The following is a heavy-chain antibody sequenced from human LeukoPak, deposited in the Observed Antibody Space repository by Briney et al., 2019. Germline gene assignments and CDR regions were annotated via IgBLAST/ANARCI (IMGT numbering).Heavy chain of an antibody. V-gene: IGHV5-51*01. J-gene: IGHJ3*02. CDR3: ARRFPDILTGLWVAFDI. Sequence: GESLKISCKGSGYSFTSYWIGWVRQMPGKGLEWMGIIYPGDSDTRYSPSFQGQVTISADKSISTAYLQWSSLKASDTAVYYCARRFPDILTGLWVAFDIWGQGTMVTVSS. D-gene: IGHD3-9*01. CDR1: GYSFTSYW. CDR2: IYPGDSDT.